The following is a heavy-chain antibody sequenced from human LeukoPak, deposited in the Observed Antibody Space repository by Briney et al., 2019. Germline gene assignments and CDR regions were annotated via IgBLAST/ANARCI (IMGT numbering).Heavy chain of an antibody. CDR3: ATSSGWYRFFDY. Sequence: PGGSLGLSCAASGFTFSSYEMNWVRQAPGKGLEWVSYISGSGSTIYYADSVKGRFTISRDNAKNSLYLQMNSLRAEDTAVYYCATSSGWYRFFDYWGQGTLVTVSS. V-gene: IGHV3-48*03. D-gene: IGHD6-19*01. CDR2: ISGSGSTI. J-gene: IGHJ4*02. CDR1: GFTFSSYE.